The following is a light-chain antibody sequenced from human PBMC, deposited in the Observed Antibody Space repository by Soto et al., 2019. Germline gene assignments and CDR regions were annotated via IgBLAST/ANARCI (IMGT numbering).Light chain of an antibody. CDR3: QQYGYSPIT. Sequence: EIVMTQSPVTLSVSPGGRATLSCRASQSVNNNLAWYQQKPGQAPRLLIYGASTRATGIPARFSGGGSGTDFTLTISRLEPEDFAVYYCQQYGYSPITFGQGTRLEIK. CDR1: QSVNNN. CDR2: GAS. V-gene: IGKV3-15*01. J-gene: IGKJ5*01.